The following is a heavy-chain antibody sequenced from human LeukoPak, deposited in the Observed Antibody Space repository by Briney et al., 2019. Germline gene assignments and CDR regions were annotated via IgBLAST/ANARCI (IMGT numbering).Heavy chain of an antibody. J-gene: IGHJ4*02. CDR3: AKLRVTMIVVAYPDY. CDR2: ISYDGSNK. CDR1: GFTFSSYG. D-gene: IGHD3-22*01. V-gene: IGHV3-30*18. Sequence: PGGSLRLSCAASGFTFSSYGMHWVRQAPGKGLEWVAVISYDGSNKYYADSVKGRFTISRDNSKNTLYLQMNSLRAEDTAVYYCAKLRVTMIVVAYPDYWGQGTLVTVSS.